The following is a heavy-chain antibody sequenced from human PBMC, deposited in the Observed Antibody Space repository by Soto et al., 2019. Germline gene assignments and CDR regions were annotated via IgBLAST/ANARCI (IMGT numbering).Heavy chain of an antibody. D-gene: IGHD2-21*02. J-gene: IGHJ6*02. CDR3: AKDTRYCGCDCYAYYYYYGMDF. Sequence: PGGSLRLSCAASGFSFSNYDMHWVRQVTGKGLEWVSGITTGGKKYYSDSVKGRFTISRDNAKNTLYLQMNSLRAEDTAVYYCAKDTRYCGCDCYAYYYYYGMDFWGQRTTDTVSS. CDR1: GFSFSNYD. V-gene: IGHV3-13*01. CDR2: ITTGGKK.